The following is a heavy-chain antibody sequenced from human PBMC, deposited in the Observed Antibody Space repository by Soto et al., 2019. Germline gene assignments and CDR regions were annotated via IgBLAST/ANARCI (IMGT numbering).Heavy chain of an antibody. V-gene: IGHV4-4*02. CDR2: IKHTGDA. J-gene: IGHJ5*02. CDR1: GDCIKTETW. Sequence: SETVSLTCAVSGDCIKTETWWSWLRQLPGTGLEWIGEIKHTGDANANPALRSRVSMSVDRTKNQFFLNLSSVSAADTAVYFCAREGDGYNWADWFDPWGQGTLVTVSS. CDR3: AREGDGYNWADWFDP. D-gene: IGHD5-12*01.